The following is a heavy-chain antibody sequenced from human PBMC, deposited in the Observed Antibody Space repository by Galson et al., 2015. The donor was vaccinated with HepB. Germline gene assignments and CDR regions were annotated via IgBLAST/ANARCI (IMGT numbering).Heavy chain of an antibody. CDR2: FSGIGGGA. Sequence: SLRLSCAASGFTFSSYAMSWVRQAPGKGLEWVSAFSGIGGGAYYADSVTGRFTISRDNSKNTLYLQMNSLRAEDTAVYYCAKDVTSSSVWYFDLWGRGTLATVSS. V-gene: IGHV3-23*01. D-gene: IGHD6-6*01. CDR1: GFTFSSYA. CDR3: AKDVTSSSVWYFDL. J-gene: IGHJ2*01.